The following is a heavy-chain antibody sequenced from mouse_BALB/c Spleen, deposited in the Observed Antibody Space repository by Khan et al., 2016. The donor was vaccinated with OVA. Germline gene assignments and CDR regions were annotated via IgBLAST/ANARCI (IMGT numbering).Heavy chain of an antibody. D-gene: IGHD1-1*01. CDR2: ISYSGNT. CDR3: VRVYGGDFDY. V-gene: IGHV3-2*02. CDR1: GYSITSDYA. Sequence: EVQLQESGPGLVKPSQSLSLTCTVTGYSITSDYAWNWIRQFPGNKLEWMGFISYSGNTKYNPSLKRRFSITRATSKNQFFLQLNSVTTEDTSTYYCVRVYGGDFDYGGQGTSLTVSS. J-gene: IGHJ2*02.